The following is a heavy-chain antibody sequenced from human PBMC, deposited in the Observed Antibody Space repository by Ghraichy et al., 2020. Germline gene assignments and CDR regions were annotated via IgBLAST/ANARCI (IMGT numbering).Heavy chain of an antibody. Sequence: GGSLRLSCVGSGFTFSNYAMNWVRQAPGKGLEWVSSISDNGGITFYADSVKGRFTISRDNSKNTLYLQVKSLGAEDTALYYCAKDRLAHGSGWYIYGMDVWGLGTTVAVSS. D-gene: IGHD6-19*01. CDR1: GFTFSNYA. CDR3: AKDRLAHGSGWYIYGMDV. V-gene: IGHV3-23*01. CDR2: ISDNGGIT. J-gene: IGHJ6*02.